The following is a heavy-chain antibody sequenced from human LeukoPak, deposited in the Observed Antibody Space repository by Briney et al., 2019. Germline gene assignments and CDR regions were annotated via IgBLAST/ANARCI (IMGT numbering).Heavy chain of an antibody. D-gene: IGHD1-20*01. Sequence: PSETLSLTCTVSGGSISSYYWSWIRQPPGKGLEWIGYIYYSGSTNYNPSLKSRVTISVDTSKNQFSLKLSSVTAADTAVYYCARGSPVTGSDNWFDPWGQGTLVTVSS. J-gene: IGHJ5*02. CDR2: IYYSGST. V-gene: IGHV4-59*01. CDR1: GGSISSYY. CDR3: ARGSPVTGSDNWFDP.